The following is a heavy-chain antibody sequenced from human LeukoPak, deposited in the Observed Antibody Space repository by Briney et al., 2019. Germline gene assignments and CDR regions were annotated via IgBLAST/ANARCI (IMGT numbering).Heavy chain of an antibody. D-gene: IGHD2-15*01. V-gene: IGHV1-69*05. CDR3: ARAAGCSGGSCYPYVPIHQYYFDY. CDR2: IIPIFGTA. CDR1: GGTFSSYA. J-gene: IGHJ4*02. Sequence: ASVKVSCKASGGTFSSYAISWVRQAPGQGLEWMGGIIPIFGTANYAQKFQGRVTITTDESTSTAYMELSSLRSEDTAVYYCARAAGCSGGSCYPYVPIHQYYFDYWGQGTLVTVSS.